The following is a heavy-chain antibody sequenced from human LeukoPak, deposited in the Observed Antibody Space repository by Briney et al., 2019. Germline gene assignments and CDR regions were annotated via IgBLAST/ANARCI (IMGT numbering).Heavy chain of an antibody. D-gene: IGHD1-14*01. CDR2: ISGNGGST. V-gene: IGHV3-23*01. CDR1: GSSFSTYA. Sequence: GGSLRLSCAASGSSFSTYAMTWVRQAPGKGLEWVSGISGNGGSTYYAGSVKGRFTISRDNSKNTLSLQMNTLRAEDTALYYCAKGHSRAGIITNFDYWGQGTLVTVSS. CDR3: AKGHSRAGIITNFDY. J-gene: IGHJ4*02.